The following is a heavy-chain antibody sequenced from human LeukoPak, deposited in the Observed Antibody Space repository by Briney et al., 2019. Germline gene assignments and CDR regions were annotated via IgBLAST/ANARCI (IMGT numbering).Heavy chain of an antibody. Sequence: PSETLSLTCAVYGGSFSGYYWSWIRQPPGKGLEWIGEINHSGSTNYNPSLKSRVTISVDTSKNQFSLKLSSVTAADTAVYYCARDPGYSKPVDYWGQGTLVTVSS. CDR3: ARDPGYSKPVDY. CDR2: INHSGST. J-gene: IGHJ4*02. V-gene: IGHV4-34*01. CDR1: GGSFSGYY. D-gene: IGHD6-13*01.